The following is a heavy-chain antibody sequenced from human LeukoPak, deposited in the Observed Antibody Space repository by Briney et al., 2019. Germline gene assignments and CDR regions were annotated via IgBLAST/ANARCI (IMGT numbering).Heavy chain of an antibody. V-gene: IGHV4-34*09. CDR1: GGSFSGYY. D-gene: IGHD1-1*01. CDR3: ATAAQNWNNAPYFDF. CDR2: INHSGST. Sequence: SETLSLTCAVYGGSFSGYYWSWVRQPPGKGLEWIGEINHSGSTNYNPSLKSRLTISLDTSKNQFSLKLTSVTAADTAVYYCATAAQNWNNAPYFDFWGQETPVTVSS. J-gene: IGHJ4*02.